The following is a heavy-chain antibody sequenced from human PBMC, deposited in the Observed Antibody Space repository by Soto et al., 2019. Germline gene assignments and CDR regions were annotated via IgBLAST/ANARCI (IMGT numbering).Heavy chain of an antibody. V-gene: IGHV3-23*01. CDR3: AKVGGTVDY. J-gene: IGHJ4*02. D-gene: IGHD6-19*01. Sequence: PGGSMRLSCAAAGFTFSSYGRSWVRQTPGKGLEWVSAISGSGGSTYYADSVKGRFTISRDNSKNTLYLQMNSLRAEDTAVYYCAKVGGTVDYWGQGTLVTVSS. CDR2: ISGSGGST. CDR1: GFTFSSYG.